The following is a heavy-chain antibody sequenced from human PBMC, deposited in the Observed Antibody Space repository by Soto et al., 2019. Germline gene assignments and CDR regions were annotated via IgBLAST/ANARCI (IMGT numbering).Heavy chain of an antibody. D-gene: IGHD2-2*01. CDR3: ARQVVPAARLYYYYYGMDV. J-gene: IGHJ6*02. CDR2: IIPIFGTA. Sequence: GASVKVSCKASGGTFSSYAISWVRQAPGQGLEWMGGIIPIFGTANYAQKFQGRVTITADESTSTAYMELSSLRSEDTAVYYCARQVVPAARLYYYYYGMDVWGQGTTVTVS. V-gene: IGHV1-69*13. CDR1: GGTFSSYA.